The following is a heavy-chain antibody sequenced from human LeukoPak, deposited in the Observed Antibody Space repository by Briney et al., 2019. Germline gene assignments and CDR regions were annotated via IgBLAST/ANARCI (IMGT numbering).Heavy chain of an antibody. V-gene: IGHV3-30*18. D-gene: IGHD6-13*01. Sequence: GGSLRLSCAASGFTFSSYGIHWVRRAPGKGLEWVAVISYDGSNKYYADSVKGRFTISRDNSKNTLYLQMNSLRAEDTAAYYCAKAPIAAAGIYYFDYWGQGTLVTVSS. CDR3: AKAPIAAAGIYYFDY. CDR1: GFTFSSYG. CDR2: ISYDGSNK. J-gene: IGHJ4*02.